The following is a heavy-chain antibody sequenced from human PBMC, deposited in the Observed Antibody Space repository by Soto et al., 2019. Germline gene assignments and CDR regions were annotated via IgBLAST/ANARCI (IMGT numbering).Heavy chain of an antibody. V-gene: IGHV4-34*01. CDR3: ARGRNWNYVYYYYYGMDF. D-gene: IGHD1-7*01. CDR2: INHSGST. CDR1: GGSFSGYY. J-gene: IGHJ6*02. Sequence: SDTLSLTCAVYGGSFSGYYWSWIRQPPGKGLEWIGEINHSGSTNYNPSLKSRVTISVDTSKNQFSLKLSSVTAADTAVYYCARGRNWNYVYYYYYGMDFWGQGTTVTVSS.